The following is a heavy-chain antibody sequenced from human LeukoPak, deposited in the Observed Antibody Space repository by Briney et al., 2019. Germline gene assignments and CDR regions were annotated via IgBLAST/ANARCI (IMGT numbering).Heavy chain of an antibody. Sequence: ASVKVSCKASGYTFTGYYMHWVRPAPGQGLEWMGWINPNSGGTNYAQKFQGRVTMTRDTSISTAYMELNRLRSDDPAVYYCARARITMVRGVRGNWFDPWGQGTLVTVSS. J-gene: IGHJ5*02. CDR1: GYTFTGYY. CDR2: INPNSGGT. V-gene: IGHV1-2*02. D-gene: IGHD3-10*01. CDR3: ARARITMVRGVRGNWFDP.